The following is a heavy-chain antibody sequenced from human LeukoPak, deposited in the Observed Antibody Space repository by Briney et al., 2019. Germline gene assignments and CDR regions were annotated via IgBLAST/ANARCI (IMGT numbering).Heavy chain of an antibody. CDR2: ISPYNGNT. CDR1: GYTFTTYG. V-gene: IGHV1-18*01. D-gene: IGHD4-23*01. J-gene: IGHJ5*02. Sequence: ASVKVSCKASGYTFTTYGISWVRQAPGQGLEWMGWISPYNGNTKYAQKVQGRVTMTTDTSTSTAYMELRSLKSDDTAVYYCARDNSIHERGWWFDPWGQGTLVTVSS. CDR3: ARDNSIHERGWWFDP.